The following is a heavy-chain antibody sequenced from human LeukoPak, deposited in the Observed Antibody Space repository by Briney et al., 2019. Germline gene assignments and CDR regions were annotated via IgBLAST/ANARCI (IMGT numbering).Heavy chain of an antibody. D-gene: IGHD2-15*01. V-gene: IGHV5-51*01. Sequence: ESPKISCEGSGYSFTSSWIGWVRRMPGKGLVWMGLIYTGDSDIIYSPSFQGQVTISADKSITTAYLQWSSLKASDTSIYYCARGLYCSGGSCRFDYWGQGTLVTVSS. J-gene: IGHJ4*02. CDR3: ARGLYCSGGSCRFDY. CDR2: IYTGDSDI. CDR1: GYSFTSSW.